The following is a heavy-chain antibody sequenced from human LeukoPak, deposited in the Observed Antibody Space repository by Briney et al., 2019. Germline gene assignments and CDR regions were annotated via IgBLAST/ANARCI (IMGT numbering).Heavy chain of an antibody. J-gene: IGHJ4*02. V-gene: IGHV3-7*04. CDR1: GFPFSSYW. Sequence: PGGSLRLSCVASGFPFSSYWMTWVRQAPGKGLEWVANIKQDGSKKSYVDSVKGRFTISRDNAKNSLCLQMNSLRAEDTAIYYCTRVGYIDEGIDYWGRGTLVTVSS. CDR3: TRVGYIDEGIDY. CDR2: IKQDGSKK. D-gene: IGHD5-24*01.